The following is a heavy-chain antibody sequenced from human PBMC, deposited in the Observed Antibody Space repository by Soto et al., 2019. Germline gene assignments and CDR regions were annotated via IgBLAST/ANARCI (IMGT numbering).Heavy chain of an antibody. V-gene: IGHV1-8*01. D-gene: IGHD2-8*01. CDR3: ARDFNCTRRCIDVFDI. CDR1: GYTFTSYD. CDR2: MNPNSGNT. Sequence: ASVKVSCKASGYTFTSYDINWVRQATGQGLEWMGWMNPNSGNTGYAQKFQGRVTMTRNTSVSTAYMELSSLRSDDTAVYFCARDFNCTRRCIDVFDIWGRGTMVTVSS. J-gene: IGHJ3*02.